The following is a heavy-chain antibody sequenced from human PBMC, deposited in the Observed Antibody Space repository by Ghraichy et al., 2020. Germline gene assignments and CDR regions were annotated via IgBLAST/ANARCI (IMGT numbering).Heavy chain of an antibody. CDR3: ARHDYKGVAVAHFDS. CDR2: IYFSGGT. J-gene: IGHJ4*02. Sequence: TLSLTCSVSGGAIANRDYYWGWIRQPPGKGLEWIGDIYFSGGTYYSPSLKNRLTMSVDTSQNQFSLRLTSVTAADTAVYYCARHDYKGVAVAHFDSWGQGTLVTVVS. CDR1: GGAIANRDYY. V-gene: IGHV4-39*01. D-gene: IGHD6-19*01.